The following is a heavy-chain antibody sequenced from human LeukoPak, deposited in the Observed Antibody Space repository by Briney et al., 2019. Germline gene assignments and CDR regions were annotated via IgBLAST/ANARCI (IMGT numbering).Heavy chain of an antibody. V-gene: IGHV3-30*02. CDR2: IHYDGTNK. D-gene: IGHD5-12*01. Sequence: GGSLRLSCAASGFTFSTYGMHWVRQAPGKGLEWVTSIHYDGTNKYYAEAVKGRFTISRDNSKNTLYLQMNSLRAEDTALYYCARGPSGYHNTGGQGTLVTVSS. J-gene: IGHJ4*02. CDR1: GFTFSTYG. CDR3: ARGPSGYHNT.